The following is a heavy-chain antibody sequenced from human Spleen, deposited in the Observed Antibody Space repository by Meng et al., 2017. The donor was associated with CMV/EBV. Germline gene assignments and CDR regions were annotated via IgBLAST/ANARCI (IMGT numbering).Heavy chain of an antibody. CDR2: IYYSGST. V-gene: IGHV4-39*07. CDR1: GGSYSSSSYY. Sequence: LHPHGPGHGLVKPSETLSLTCTVSGGSYSSSSYYWGWIRQPPGKGLEWIGSIYYSGSTYYNPSLKSRVTISVDTSKNQFSLKLSSVTAADTAVYYCARGSYDFWSGYANFDYWGQGTLVTVSS. J-gene: IGHJ4*02. D-gene: IGHD3-3*01. CDR3: ARGSYDFWSGYANFDY.